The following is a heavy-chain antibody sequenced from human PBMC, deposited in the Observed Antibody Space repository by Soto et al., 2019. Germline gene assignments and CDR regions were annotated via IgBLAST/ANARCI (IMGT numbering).Heavy chain of an antibody. Sequence: SETLSLTCAVYGGSFSGYYWSWIRQPPGKGLEWIGEINHSGSTNYNPSLKSRVTISVDTSKNQFSLKLSSVTAADTAVYYCARLCSGGSCSTGENLGYFQHWGQGTLVTVSS. D-gene: IGHD2-15*01. V-gene: IGHV4-34*01. CDR1: GGSFSGYY. CDR2: INHSGST. CDR3: ARLCSGGSCSTGENLGYFQH. J-gene: IGHJ1*01.